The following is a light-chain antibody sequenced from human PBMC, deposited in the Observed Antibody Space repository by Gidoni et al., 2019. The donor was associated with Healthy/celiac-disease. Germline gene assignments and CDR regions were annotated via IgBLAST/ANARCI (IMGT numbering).Light chain of an antibody. CDR1: QSVSSSY. V-gene: IGKV3-20*01. CDR3: QQYGSSPLT. Sequence: EIVLTQSPGTLSLSPGERATLSCRASQSVSSSYLAWYQQKPGQAPRLLIYGASSRATGIPDRCSGSGSGTDFTLTISRLEPEDVAVYYCQQYGSSPLTFXPXTKVDIK. J-gene: IGKJ3*01. CDR2: GAS.